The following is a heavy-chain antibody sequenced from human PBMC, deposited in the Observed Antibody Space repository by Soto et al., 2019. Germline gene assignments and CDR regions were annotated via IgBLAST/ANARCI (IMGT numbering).Heavy chain of an antibody. V-gene: IGHV3-9*01. CDR1: GFTFDDYA. CDR2: ISWNSGSI. J-gene: IGHJ4*02. D-gene: IGHD2-21*02. Sequence: EVQLVESGGGLVQPGRSLRLSCAASGFTFDDYAMHWVRQAPGKGLEWVSGISWNSGSIGYADSVKGRFTISRDNAKYSLYLQMNSLRAEDTALYYCAKDSFSTVVTPSYFDYWGQGTLVTVSS. CDR3: AKDSFSTVVTPSYFDY.